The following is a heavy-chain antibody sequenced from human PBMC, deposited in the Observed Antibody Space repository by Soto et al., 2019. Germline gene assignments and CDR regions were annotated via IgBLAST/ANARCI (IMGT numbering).Heavy chain of an antibody. CDR2: ISGSGGST. V-gene: IGHV3-23*01. J-gene: IGHJ6*01. D-gene: IGHD2-21*01. CDR3: AKDPRSVVERSVYGMDV. CDR1: GFTFSTYG. Sequence: PGGSLRLSCAASGFTFSTYGMSWVRQAPGEGLEWVSAISGSGGSTYYADSVKGRFTISRDNFKNTLYLQMNSLRAEDTAVYYCAKDPRSVVERSVYGMDVWGQGTTVTVSS.